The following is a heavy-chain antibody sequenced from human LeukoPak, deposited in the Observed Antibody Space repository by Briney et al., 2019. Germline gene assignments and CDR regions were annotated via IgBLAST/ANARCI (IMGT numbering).Heavy chain of an antibody. CDR1: GFTFSSYS. J-gene: IGHJ4*02. Sequence: GGSLRLSCAASGFTFSSYSMNWVRQAPGKGLEWVSAISGSGDTTYYADSVKGRFTISRDKSKNTLYLRMNSLRAEDTAVYYCAKGVNFDYWGQGTLVTVSS. CDR3: AKGVNFDY. CDR2: ISGSGDTT. V-gene: IGHV3-23*01.